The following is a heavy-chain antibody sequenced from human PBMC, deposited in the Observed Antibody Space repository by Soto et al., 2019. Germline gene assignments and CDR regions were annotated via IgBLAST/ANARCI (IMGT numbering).Heavy chain of an antibody. CDR2: ITASGGSA. CDR1: GFIFSSYA. D-gene: IGHD1-26*01. CDR3: AKGAALWQWPWEPGTVDYYYSYGMDV. V-gene: IGHV3-23*01. Sequence: EVQLLESGGGLVEPGGSLRLSCAASGFIFSSYAMTWVRQGPGKGLEWVSTITASGGSADYADSVKGRFTVFRDKSKNTLYLRMSSLTVADTAVYYCAKGAALWQWPWEPGTVDYYYSYGMDVWGQGTTVTVSS. J-gene: IGHJ6*02.